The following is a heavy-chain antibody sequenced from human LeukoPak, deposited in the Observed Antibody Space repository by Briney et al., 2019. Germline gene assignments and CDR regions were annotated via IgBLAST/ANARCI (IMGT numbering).Heavy chain of an antibody. J-gene: IGHJ4*02. CDR3: ARGRGGATTGFDH. Sequence: ASVKVSCKASGYTFSGYYMHWVRQAPGQGLESMGWIYSNSCARNYAPKFQVRGTFSRDNSISTAYMELSSLRSDDTAIYYCARGRGGATTGFDHWGQGTLVTVSS. CDR2: IYSNSCAR. CDR1: GYTFSGYY. V-gene: IGHV1-2*02. D-gene: IGHD1-26*01.